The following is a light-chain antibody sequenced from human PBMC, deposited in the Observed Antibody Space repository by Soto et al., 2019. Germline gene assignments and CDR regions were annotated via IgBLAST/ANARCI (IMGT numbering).Light chain of an antibody. CDR3: AAWDDSLSGRV. Sequence: QSVLTQPPSASGTPGQRVTISCSGSSSNMGSNYVYWYQQLPGTAPKLLIYRDSQWPSGVPDRFSGSKSGASASLAISGLRSEDEADYYCAAWDDSLSGRVFGGGTKLTVL. CDR2: RDS. CDR1: SSNMGSNY. J-gene: IGLJ3*02. V-gene: IGLV1-47*01.